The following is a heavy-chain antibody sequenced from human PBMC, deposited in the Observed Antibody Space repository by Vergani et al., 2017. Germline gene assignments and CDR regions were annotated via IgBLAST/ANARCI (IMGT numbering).Heavy chain of an antibody. D-gene: IGHD3-9*01. CDR1: GDPINNDDFH. CDR3: ARRRDYDPLTGETNYFDP. Sequence: QVVLQESGPGLVKASQTLSLTCTVSGDPINNDDFHWSWIRHRPGKGLEWIGYISHTGSAYYNSSLKGRVTLSVDTSKNQFSLMMNSVTDADAAVYFCARRRDYDPLTGETNYFDPWGQGTLVTVSS. V-gene: IGHV4-31*03. J-gene: IGHJ5*02. CDR2: ISHTGSA.